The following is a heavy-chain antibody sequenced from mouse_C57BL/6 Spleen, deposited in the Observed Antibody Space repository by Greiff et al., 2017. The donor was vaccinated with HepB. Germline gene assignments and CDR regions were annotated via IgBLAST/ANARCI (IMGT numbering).Heavy chain of an antibody. CDR1: GFTFSSYA. CDR3: ARDGRLLRSYAMDY. J-gene: IGHJ4*01. Sequence: EVKLVESGGGLVKPGGSLKLSCAASGFTFSSYAMSWVRQTPEKRLEWVATISDGGSYTYYPDNVKGRFTISRDNAKNNLYLQMSHLKSEDTAMYYCARDGRLLRSYAMDYWGQGTSVTVSS. D-gene: IGHD2-13*01. V-gene: IGHV5-4*01. CDR2: ISDGGSYT.